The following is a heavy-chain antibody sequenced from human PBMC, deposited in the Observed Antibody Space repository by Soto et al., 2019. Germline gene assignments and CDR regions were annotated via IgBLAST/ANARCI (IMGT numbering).Heavy chain of an antibody. CDR1: GFTFSSYA. CDR2: ISYDGSNK. J-gene: IGHJ4*02. Sequence: GGSLRLSCAASGFTFSSYAMHWVRQAPGKGLEWVAVISYDGSNKYYADSVKGRFTISRDNSKNTLYLQMNSLRAEDTAVYYCASDKGDGDYVIDYWGQGTLVTVSS. D-gene: IGHD4-17*01. V-gene: IGHV3-30*04. CDR3: ASDKGDGDYVIDY.